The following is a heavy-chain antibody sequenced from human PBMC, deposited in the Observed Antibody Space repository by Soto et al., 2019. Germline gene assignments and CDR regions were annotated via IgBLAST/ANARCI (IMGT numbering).Heavy chain of an antibody. CDR2: IDPSDSYT. J-gene: IGHJ4*02. CDR1: GYSFTSYW. CDR3: ARHGGGDYYDRSFDY. V-gene: IGHV5-10-1*01. D-gene: IGHD3-22*01. Sequence: PGESLKISCRGSGYSFTSYWISWVRQMPGKGLEWMGRIDPSDSYTNYSPSFQGHVTISADKSISTAYLQWSSLKASDTAMYYCARHGGGDYYDRSFDYWGQGTLVTVPQ.